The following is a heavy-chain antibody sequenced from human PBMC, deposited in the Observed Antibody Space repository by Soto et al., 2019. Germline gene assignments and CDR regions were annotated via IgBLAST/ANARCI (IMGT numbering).Heavy chain of an antibody. CDR3: ARDQGYCTNGVCYHYYFDY. CDR1: GFTFSDYY. CDR2: ISSSGSTI. Sequence: GGSLRLSCAASGFTFSDYYMSWIRQAPGKGLEWVSYISSSGSTIYYADSVKGRFTISRDNAKNSLYLQMNSLRAEDTAVYYCARDQGYCTNGVCYHYYFDYWGQGTLVTVSS. V-gene: IGHV3-11*01. D-gene: IGHD2-8*01. J-gene: IGHJ4*02.